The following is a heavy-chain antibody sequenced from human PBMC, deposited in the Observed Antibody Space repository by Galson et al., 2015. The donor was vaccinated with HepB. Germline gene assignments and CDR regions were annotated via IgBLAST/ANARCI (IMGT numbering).Heavy chain of an antibody. CDR1: GFTFSSYS. CDR3: ARGVRNVLLWFGELPPDAFDI. V-gene: IGHV3-21*04. Sequence: SLRLSCAASGFTFSSYSMNWVRQAPGKGLEWVSSISSSSSYIYYADSVKGRFTISRDNAKNSLYLQMNSLRAEDTAVHYCARGVRNVLLWFGELPPDAFDIWGQGTMVTVSS. J-gene: IGHJ3*02. CDR2: ISSSSSYI. D-gene: IGHD3-10*01.